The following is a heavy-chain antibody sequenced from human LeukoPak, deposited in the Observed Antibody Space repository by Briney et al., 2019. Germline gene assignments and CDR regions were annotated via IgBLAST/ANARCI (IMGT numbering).Heavy chain of an antibody. CDR1: GFTFSSYS. Sequence: GGSLRLSCAASGFTFSSYSMNWVRQAPGKGLEWVSYISSSSSTIYYADSVKGRFTISRDNSKNTLYLQMNSLRAEDTAVYYCAKPIAAAGTGYFQHWGQGTLVTVSS. CDR3: AKPIAAAGTGYFQH. D-gene: IGHD6-13*01. CDR2: ISSSSSTI. J-gene: IGHJ1*01. V-gene: IGHV3-48*01.